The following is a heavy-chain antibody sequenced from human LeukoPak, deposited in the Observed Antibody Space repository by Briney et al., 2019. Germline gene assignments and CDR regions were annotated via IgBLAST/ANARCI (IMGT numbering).Heavy chain of an antibody. CDR1: GFSISDYA. CDR2: ISSLSNWI. CDR3: AKAPLFDY. Sequence: GGSLRLSCVASGFSISDYAMNWARQTPGEGLEWVSSISSLSNWIYYADSVKGRFTVSRDNAKNSLYLEMSSLRAEDTAVYYCAKAPLFDYWGQGTLVNVSP. J-gene: IGHJ4*02. V-gene: IGHV3-21*06.